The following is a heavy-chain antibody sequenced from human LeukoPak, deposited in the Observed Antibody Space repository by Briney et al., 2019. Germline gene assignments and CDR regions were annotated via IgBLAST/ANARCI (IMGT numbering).Heavy chain of an antibody. Sequence: GGSLRLSCAASGFTFSRYSMNWVRQAPGKGLEWVSYISTSSTSKYYADSVQGRFTISRDNAKNSLYLQMNSLRDEGTAVYYCARDFSTWEHGAFDIWGQGTMVTVSS. J-gene: IGHJ3*02. V-gene: IGHV3-48*02. CDR2: ISTSSTSK. CDR1: GFTFSRYS. D-gene: IGHD1-26*01. CDR3: ARDFSTWEHGAFDI.